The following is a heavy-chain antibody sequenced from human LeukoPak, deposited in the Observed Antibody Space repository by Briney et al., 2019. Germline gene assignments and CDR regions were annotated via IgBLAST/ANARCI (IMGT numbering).Heavy chain of an antibody. Sequence: GGSLRPSCAASGFTFSNYAMSWVRQAPGKGLEWVSAITGSGGNTYYADSVKGRFTISRDNSKNTVFLQMNSLRAEDTAVYYCAKWGDYDVLTGYYVSDYWGQGTLVTVSS. D-gene: IGHD3-9*01. V-gene: IGHV3-23*01. CDR2: ITGSGGNT. J-gene: IGHJ4*02. CDR1: GFTFSNYA. CDR3: AKWGDYDVLTGYYVSDY.